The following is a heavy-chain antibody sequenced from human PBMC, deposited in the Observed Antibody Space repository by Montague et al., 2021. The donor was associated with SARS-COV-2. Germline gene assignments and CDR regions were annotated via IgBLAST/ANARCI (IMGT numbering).Heavy chain of an antibody. J-gene: IGHJ6*02. V-gene: IGHV6-1*01. CDR3: ARGQQWLGAVYYYYGMDV. CDR2: TYYRSKWYN. D-gene: IGHD6-19*01. CDR1: GDSVSSNSAA. Sequence: CAISGDSVSSNSAAWNWIRQSPSRGLEWLGRTYYRSKWYNDYALXVKSRITINPDTSKNQFSLQLNSVTPEDTAVYYCARGQQWLGAVYYYYGMDVWGQGTTVTVSS.